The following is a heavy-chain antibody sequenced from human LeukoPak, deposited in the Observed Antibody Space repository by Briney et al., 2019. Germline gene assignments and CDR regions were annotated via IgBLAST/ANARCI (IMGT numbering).Heavy chain of an antibody. Sequence: ASVKVSCKASGYTFTGYYMHWVRQAPGQGLEWMGWINPNSGGTNYAQKFQGRVTMTRDTSISTAYMELSRLRSDDTAVYYCAREGGDTAMTIDYWGQGTLVTVSS. CDR2: INPNSGGT. CDR1: GYTFTGYY. D-gene: IGHD5-18*01. J-gene: IGHJ4*02. V-gene: IGHV1-2*02. CDR3: AREGGDTAMTIDY.